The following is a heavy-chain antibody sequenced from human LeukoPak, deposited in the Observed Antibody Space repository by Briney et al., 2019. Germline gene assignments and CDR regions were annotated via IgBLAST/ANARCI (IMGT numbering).Heavy chain of an antibody. CDR2: MSTSVSTI. V-gene: IGHV3-11*01. D-gene: IGHD3-10*01. Sequence: GGSLRLSCAASGFTFSNYYMSWIRQAPGKGLEWVSYMSTSVSTISYADSVKGRFTISRDNAKNSLSLQMNSLRAEDMAVYYCAGGYGSGSYSAWGQGTLVTVSS. CDR3: AGGYGSGSYSA. CDR1: GFTFSNYY. J-gene: IGHJ5*02.